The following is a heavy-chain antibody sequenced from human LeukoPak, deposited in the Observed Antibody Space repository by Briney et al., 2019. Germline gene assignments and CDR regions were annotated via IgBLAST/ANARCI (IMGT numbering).Heavy chain of an antibody. Sequence: AASVKVSFKASGYTFTGYYLHWVRQAPGQGLEWMGCIDPYSGDTNSAQKFQGRVTMTRDTSISTAYMDVSGLRSDDTAVYYCARVRAVTGPYFFDYWGQGTLVTVSS. D-gene: IGHD2-21*02. CDR3: ARVRAVTGPYFFDY. CDR2: IDPYSGDT. CDR1: GYTFTGYY. J-gene: IGHJ4*02. V-gene: IGHV1-2*02.